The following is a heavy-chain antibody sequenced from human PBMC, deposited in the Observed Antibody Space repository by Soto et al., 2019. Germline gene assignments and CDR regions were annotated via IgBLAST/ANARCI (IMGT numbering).Heavy chain of an antibody. CDR2: IIPIFGTA. J-gene: IGHJ5*02. D-gene: IGHD3-3*01. CDR3: ARVPNVLRFLEWLHGFDP. CDR1: GGTFSSYA. V-gene: IGHV1-69*13. Sequence: SVKVSCKASGGTFSSYASSWVRQTPGQGLEWVGGIIPIFGTANYAQKFQGRVTITADESTSTAYMELSSLRSEDTAVYYCARVPNVLRFLEWLHGFDPWGQGTLVTVSS.